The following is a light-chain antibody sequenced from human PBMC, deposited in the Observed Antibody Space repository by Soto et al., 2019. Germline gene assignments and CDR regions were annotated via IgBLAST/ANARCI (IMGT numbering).Light chain of an antibody. CDR1: SSDVGGYNY. J-gene: IGLJ3*02. CDR2: DVS. V-gene: IGLV2-11*01. Sequence: QSVLTQPRSVSGSPGQSVTISCTGTSSDVGGYNYVSWYQQHPGKAPKLMIYDVSKRPSGVPDRFSGCKSGNTASLTISGLQAEDEADYYCCSYAGSYSRVFGGGTKLTVL. CDR3: CSYAGSYSRV.